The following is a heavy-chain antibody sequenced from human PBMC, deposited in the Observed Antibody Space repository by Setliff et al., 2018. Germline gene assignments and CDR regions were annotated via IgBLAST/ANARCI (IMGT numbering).Heavy chain of an antibody. CDR3: ARFGGSCSSSSCYASDL. J-gene: IGHJ3*01. D-gene: IGHD2-2*01. CDR1: GYTFGTYG. CDR2: ISTYTGKT. V-gene: IGHV1-18*01. Sequence: ASVKVSCKASGYTFGTYGINWVRQAPGQGPEWMGMISTYTGKTSYAQKFQGRVTMTTDTSTGTGYMELRSLRSDDTAVYFCARFGGSCSSSSCYASDLWGQGTMVTVSS.